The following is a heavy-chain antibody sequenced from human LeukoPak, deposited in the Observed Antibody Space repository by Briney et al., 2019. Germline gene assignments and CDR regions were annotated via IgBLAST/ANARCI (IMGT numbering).Heavy chain of an antibody. CDR2: VYSDGITT. J-gene: IGHJ4*02. D-gene: IGHD1-1*01. CDR1: GFTFSTYW. CDR3: VRDAWPFGTY. Sequence: GGSLRLSCAASGFTFSTYWMHWVRQAPGKGLVWVSRVYSDGITTNYADSVKGRFTISRDNAKNSLYLQMSALRDEDTAVYYCVRDAWPFGTYWGQGTLVTVSP. V-gene: IGHV3-74*01.